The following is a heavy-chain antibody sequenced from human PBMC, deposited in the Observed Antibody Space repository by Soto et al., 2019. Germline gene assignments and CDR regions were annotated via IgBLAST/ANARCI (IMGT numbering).Heavy chain of an antibody. CDR3: AKDSWAIFGVPAGEYYAMDV. J-gene: IGHJ6*02. CDR1: GFTFENYA. Sequence: GSLRLSCVASGFTFENYARSWVGQAPGKGLEWVSAISGSGGTTYYSDSVKGRFTISRDNSKNTVYLQMNDLRVEDAAEYFCAKDSWAIFGVPAGEYYAMDVWGQGTTVTVSS. V-gene: IGHV3-23*01. CDR2: ISGSGGTT. D-gene: IGHD3-3*01.